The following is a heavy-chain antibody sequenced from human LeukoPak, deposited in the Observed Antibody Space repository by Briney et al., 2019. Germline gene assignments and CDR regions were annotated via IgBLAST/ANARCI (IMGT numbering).Heavy chain of an antibody. CDR3: AMGYYYGSGSSFIDY. CDR1: AFTFRSYA. CDR2: ISGDGGST. V-gene: IGHV3-43*02. J-gene: IGHJ4*02. Sequence: GGSLRLSCAASAFTFRSYAMHWVRQAPGKGLEWVSLISGDGGSTYYADSVKGRFTISRDNSKNSLYLQMNSLRTEDTALYYCAMGYYYGSGSSFIDYWGQGTLVTVSS. D-gene: IGHD3-10*01.